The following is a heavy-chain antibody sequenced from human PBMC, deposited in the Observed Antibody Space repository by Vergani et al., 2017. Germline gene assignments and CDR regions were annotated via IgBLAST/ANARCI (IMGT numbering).Heavy chain of an antibody. CDR3: AKDIFGGERDYYMDV. D-gene: IGHD3-10*02. J-gene: IGHJ6*03. CDR2: ISYDGSNE. CDR1: GFTFSSYG. Sequence: VQLVESGGGLVKPGGSLRLSCAASGFTFSSYGMHWVRQAPGKGLEWVAVISYDGSNEYYADSVKGRFTISRDNSKNTLYVQVNSLRAEDTAVYYCAKDIFGGERDYYMDVWGKGTTVTVSS. V-gene: IGHV3-30*18.